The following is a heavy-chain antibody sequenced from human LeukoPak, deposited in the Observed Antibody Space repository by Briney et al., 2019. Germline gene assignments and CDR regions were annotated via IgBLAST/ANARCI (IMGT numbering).Heavy chain of an antibody. V-gene: IGHV1-69*04. D-gene: IGHD5-18*01. J-gene: IGHJ4*02. CDR3: ARGNIQLSTPFDY. CDR2: IIPILGIA. Sequence: SVKVSCKASGGTFSSYAISWVRQAPGQGLEWMGRIIPILGIANYAQKFQGRVTITADKSTSTAYMELSSLRCEHTAVYYCARGNIQLSTPFDYWGQGTLVTVSS. CDR1: GGTFSSYA.